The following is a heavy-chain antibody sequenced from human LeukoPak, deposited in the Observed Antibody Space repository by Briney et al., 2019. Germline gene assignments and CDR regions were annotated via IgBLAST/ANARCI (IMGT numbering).Heavy chain of an antibody. D-gene: IGHD6-19*01. CDR2: ISSSGSGGRT. V-gene: IGHV3-23*01. J-gene: IGHJ4*02. CDR3: AKDGYTEWLGLYYFDY. Sequence: SGGSLRLSCAVSGFIVSSNYMNWVRQAPGKGLEWVSYISSSGSGGRTYYADSVKGRFTISRDNSKNTLYLQMNSLRAEDTALYYCAKDGYTEWLGLYYFDYWGQGTLVTVSS. CDR1: GFIVSSNY.